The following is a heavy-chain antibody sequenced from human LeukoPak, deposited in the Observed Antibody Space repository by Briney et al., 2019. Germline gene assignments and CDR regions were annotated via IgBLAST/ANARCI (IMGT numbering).Heavy chain of an antibody. Sequence: SETLSLTCTVSGGSISNYYWSWIRQPPGKGLEWVGYIYYSGTTNYSPSLKSRVTISVDTSKNQFSLKLSSVTAADTAVYYCARDSAGRTLDAFDIWGQGTMVTVSS. CDR1: GGSISNYY. V-gene: IGHV4-59*01. CDR2: IYYSGTT. CDR3: ARDSAGRTLDAFDI. D-gene: IGHD1-14*01. J-gene: IGHJ3*02.